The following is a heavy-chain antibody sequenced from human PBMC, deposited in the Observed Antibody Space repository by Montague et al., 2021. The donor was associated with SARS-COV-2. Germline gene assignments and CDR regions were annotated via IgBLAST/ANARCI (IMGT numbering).Heavy chain of an antibody. CDR3: ARARIAMIVVVNAFDI. J-gene: IGHJ3*02. CDR2: IYYSGST. V-gene: IGHV4-31*03. Sequence: TLSLTCTVSGGSISSGGYYWSWIRQHPGKGLEWIGYIYYSGSTYYNPSLKSRVTISVDTSKNQFSLKLSSVTAADTAVYYCARARIAMIVVVNAFDIWGQGTMVTVSS. CDR1: GGSISSGGYY. D-gene: IGHD3-22*01.